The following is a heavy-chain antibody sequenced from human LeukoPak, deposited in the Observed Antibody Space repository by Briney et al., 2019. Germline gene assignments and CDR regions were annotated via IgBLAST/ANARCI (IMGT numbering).Heavy chain of an antibody. J-gene: IGHJ5*02. CDR1: GGSINSYY. CDR3: ARARDGHINNWFDP. Sequence: SEILSLTCTVSGGSINSYYWSWIRQPPGKGLEWIGYIYYSGSTNYNPSLKSRVTISVDTSKNQFSLKMSSVTAADTAVYYCARARDGHINNWFDPWGQGTLVT. V-gene: IGHV4-59*01. D-gene: IGHD5-24*01. CDR2: IYYSGST.